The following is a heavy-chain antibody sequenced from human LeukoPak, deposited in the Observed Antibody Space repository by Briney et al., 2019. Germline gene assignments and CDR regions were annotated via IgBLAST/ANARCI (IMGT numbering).Heavy chain of an antibody. J-gene: IGHJ6*02. CDR2: ISSSGSTI. CDR3: ARAPPYSSSWSALYYYYGMDV. Sequence: GGSLRLSCAASGFTFSDYYMSWIRQAPGKGLEWVSYISSSGSTIYYADSVKGRFTISRDNAKNSLYLQMNSLRAGDTAVYYCARAPPYSSSWSALYYYYGMDVWGQGTTVTVSS. V-gene: IGHV3-11*04. CDR1: GFTFSDYY. D-gene: IGHD6-13*01.